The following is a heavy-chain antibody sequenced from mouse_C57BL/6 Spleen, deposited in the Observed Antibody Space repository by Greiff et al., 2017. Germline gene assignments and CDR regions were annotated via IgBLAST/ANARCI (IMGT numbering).Heavy chain of an antibody. V-gene: IGHV3-1*01. Sequence: EVKVVESGPGMVKPSQSLSLTCTVTGYSITSGYDWHWIRHFPGNKLEWMGYISYSGSTNYNPSLKSRISITHDTSKNHFFLKLNSVTTEDTATYYCARQSNYWYFDVWGTGTTVTVSS. CDR3: ARQSNYWYFDV. CDR2: ISYSGST. J-gene: IGHJ1*03. CDR1: GYSITSGYD. D-gene: IGHD2-5*01.